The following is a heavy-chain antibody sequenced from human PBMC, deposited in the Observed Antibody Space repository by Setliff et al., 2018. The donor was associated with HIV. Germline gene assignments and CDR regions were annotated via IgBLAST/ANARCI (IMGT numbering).Heavy chain of an antibody. CDR1: GYSFTTYW. V-gene: IGHV5-51*01. J-gene: IGHJ5*02. CDR2: IYPGDSDT. Sequence: GESLKISCKGSGYSFTTYWIGWVRQVPGKGLEWMGIIYPGDSDTRYSPSFQGQVTISADKSTSTAYLQWSSLKASDTAMYYCARRLYSSEAFDPWGQGTLVTVSS. CDR3: ARRLYSSEAFDP. D-gene: IGHD6-25*01.